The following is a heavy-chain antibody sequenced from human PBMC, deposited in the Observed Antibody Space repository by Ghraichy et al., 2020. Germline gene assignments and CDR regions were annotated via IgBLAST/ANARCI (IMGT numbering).Heavy chain of an antibody. Sequence: GGSLRLSCAASGFTFSSYSMNWVRQAPGKGLEWVSYISTSRSSIYYADSVKGRFTISSVKNSLYLQMNSLSDEDTAVYYCARSGIVGSTSFHDVFNIWGQGTMVTVSS. CDR3: ARSGIVGSTSFHDVFNI. CDR2: ISTSRSSI. J-gene: IGHJ3*02. CDR1: GFTFSSYS. V-gene: IGHV3-48*02. D-gene: IGHD1-26*01.